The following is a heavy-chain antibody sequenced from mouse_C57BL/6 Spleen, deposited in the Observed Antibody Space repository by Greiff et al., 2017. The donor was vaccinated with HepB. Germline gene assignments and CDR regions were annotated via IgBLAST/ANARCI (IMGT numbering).Heavy chain of an antibody. V-gene: IGHV2-9-1*01. CDR2: IWTGGGT. CDR3: ARKGHYGSNWYFDV. J-gene: IGHJ1*03. Sequence: VKLMESGPGLVAPSQSLSITCTVSGFSLTSYAISWVRQPPGKGLEWLGVIWTGGGTNYNSALKSRLSISKDNSKSQVFLKMNSLQTDDTARYYCARKGHYGSNWYFDVWGTGTTVTVSS. CDR1: GFSLTSYA. D-gene: IGHD1-1*01.